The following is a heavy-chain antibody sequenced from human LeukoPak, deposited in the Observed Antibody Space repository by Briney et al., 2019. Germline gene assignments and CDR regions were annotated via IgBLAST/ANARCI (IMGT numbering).Heavy chain of an antibody. Sequence: GGSLRLSCAASGFTFSSYSMNWVRQAPGKGLEWVSSISSSSSYIYYADSVKGRFTISRDNAKNSLYLQMNSLRAEDTAVYYRARVSIAAAGKGAYYYGMDVWGQGTTVTVSS. CDR3: ARVSIAAAGKGAYYYGMDV. CDR1: GFTFSSYS. J-gene: IGHJ6*02. D-gene: IGHD6-13*01. CDR2: ISSSSSYI. V-gene: IGHV3-21*01.